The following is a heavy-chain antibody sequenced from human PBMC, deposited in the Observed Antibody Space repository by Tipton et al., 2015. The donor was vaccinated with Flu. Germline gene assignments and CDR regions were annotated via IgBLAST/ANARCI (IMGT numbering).Heavy chain of an antibody. CDR2: IYHSGST. V-gene: IGHV4-38-2*02. D-gene: IGHD5-18*01. CDR1: GGSISSYY. Sequence: GLVKPSETLSLTCTVSGGSISSYYWGWIRQPPGKGLEWIGSIYHSGSTYYNPSLKSRVTISVDTSKNQFSLKLSPVTAADTAVYYCARRGYSYGWVDYWGQGTLVTVSS. J-gene: IGHJ4*02. CDR3: ARRGYSYGWVDY.